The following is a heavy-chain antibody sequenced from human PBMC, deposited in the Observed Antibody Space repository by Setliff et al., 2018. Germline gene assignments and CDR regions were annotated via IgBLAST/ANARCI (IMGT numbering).Heavy chain of an antibody. J-gene: IGHJ3*02. V-gene: IGHV3-66*01. D-gene: IGHD6-19*01. CDR2: IYSGGTT. CDR1: GFTVSAND. CDR3: ASPSLQIAVAASTDAFDI. Sequence: GGSLRLSCAASGFTVSANDMTWVRQAPGKGLEWVSIIYSGGTTYYADSVKGRFTLSRDNSNNTLYLQMNNLTAEDTAIYYCASPSLQIAVAASTDAFDIWGQGTMVTVSS.